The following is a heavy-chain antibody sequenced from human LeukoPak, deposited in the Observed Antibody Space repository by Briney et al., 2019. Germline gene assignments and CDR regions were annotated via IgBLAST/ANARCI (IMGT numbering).Heavy chain of an antibody. CDR2: ISSSSTI. CDR3: ARERYYYDSSGSGLLY. Sequence: GGSLRLSCAASGFTFSSYSMNWVRQAPGKGLEWVSYISSSSTIYYADSVKGRFTISRDNAKNSLYLQMNSLRAEDTAVYYCARERYYYDSSGSGLLYWGQGTLVTVSS. V-gene: IGHV3-48*04. CDR1: GFTFSSYS. D-gene: IGHD3-22*01. J-gene: IGHJ4*02.